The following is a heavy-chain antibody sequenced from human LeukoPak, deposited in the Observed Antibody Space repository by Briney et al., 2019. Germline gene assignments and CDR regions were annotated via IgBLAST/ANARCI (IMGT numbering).Heavy chain of an antibody. V-gene: IGHV3-23*01. CDR1: GFSFSSDA. CDR3: AKDWTRHGSYSAGYFDY. CDR2: ISGSGGST. D-gene: IGHD1-26*01. Sequence: GASLRLSCASSGFSFSSDAMSWVRQAPGNGLDGVSAISGSGGSTYYADSVKGRFTSSRESYKKTLYMQMNSLRAADTAVYYCAKDWTRHGSYSAGYFDYWGQGTLVTVSS. J-gene: IGHJ4*02.